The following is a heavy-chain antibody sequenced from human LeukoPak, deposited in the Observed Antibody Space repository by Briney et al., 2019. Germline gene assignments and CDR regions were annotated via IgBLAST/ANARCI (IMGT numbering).Heavy chain of an antibody. J-gene: IGHJ4*02. V-gene: IGHV4-30-2*01. D-gene: IGHD3-10*01. CDR3: ARYGGSETYFFDY. Sequence: SETLSLTCAVSGGSISSGGYSWSWIRQPPGKGLEWIGYIYDSGSTYYNPSLKSRVTISLDRSKNQFSLKLSSVTAADTAVYYCARYGGSETYFFDYWGRGTLVTVSS. CDR1: GGSISSGGYS. CDR2: IYDSGST.